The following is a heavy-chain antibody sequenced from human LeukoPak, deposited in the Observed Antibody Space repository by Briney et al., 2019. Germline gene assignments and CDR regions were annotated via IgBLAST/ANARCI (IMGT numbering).Heavy chain of an antibody. CDR1: GYTFTSYD. CDR2: MNPNSGNT. V-gene: IGHV1-8*01. Sequence: GASVKVSSKASGYTFTSYDINWVRQATGQGLEWMGWMNPNSGNTGYAQKFQGRVTMTRNAYISTAYIELSSLRSEDAAVYYCARQAGDRVHYWGQGTLVSVSS. D-gene: IGHD5-12*01. J-gene: IGHJ4*02. CDR3: ARQAGDRVHY.